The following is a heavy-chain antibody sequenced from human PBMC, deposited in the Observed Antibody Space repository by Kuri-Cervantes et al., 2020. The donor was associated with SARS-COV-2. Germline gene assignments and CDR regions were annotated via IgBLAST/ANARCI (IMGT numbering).Heavy chain of an antibody. J-gene: IGHJ4*02. D-gene: IGHD3-22*01. CDR3: AKDLGGYVGY. CDR2: ISYDGSNK. CDR1: GFTFSSYG. Sequence: GGSLRLSCAVSGFTFSSYGMHWVRQAPGKGLEWVAVISYDGSNKYYADSVKGRFTISRDNSKNTLYLQMNSLRAEDTAVYYCAKDLGGYVGYWGQGTLVTVSS. V-gene: IGHV3-30*18.